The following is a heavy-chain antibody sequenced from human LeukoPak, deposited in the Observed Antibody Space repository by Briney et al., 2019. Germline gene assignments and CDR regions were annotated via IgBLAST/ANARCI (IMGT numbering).Heavy chain of an antibody. Sequence: SETLSLTCTVSGGSISSSSYSWGWLRQPPGKGLEWIGSIYYSGSTYYNPSLKSRVTISVDTSKNQFSLKLSSVTAADTAVYYCAGQIAAAGTGWFDPWGQGTLVTVSS. D-gene: IGHD6-13*01. CDR1: GGSISSSSYS. CDR2: IYYSGST. J-gene: IGHJ5*02. V-gene: IGHV4-39*01. CDR3: AGQIAAAGTGWFDP.